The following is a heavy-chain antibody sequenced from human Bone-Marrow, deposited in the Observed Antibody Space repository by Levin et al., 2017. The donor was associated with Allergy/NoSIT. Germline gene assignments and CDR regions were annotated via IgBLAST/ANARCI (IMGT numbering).Heavy chain of an antibody. CDR2: INAGNGNT. V-gene: IGHV1-3*01. CDR3: ARDFVAAAATDYDYYMDV. J-gene: IGHJ6*03. Sequence: ASVKVSCKASGYTFTSYAMHWVRQAPGQRLEWMGWINAGNGNTKYSQKFQGRVTITRDTSASTAYMELSSLRSEDTAVYYCARDFVAAAATDYDYYMDVWGKGTTVTVSS. D-gene: IGHD6-13*01. CDR1: GYTFTSYA.